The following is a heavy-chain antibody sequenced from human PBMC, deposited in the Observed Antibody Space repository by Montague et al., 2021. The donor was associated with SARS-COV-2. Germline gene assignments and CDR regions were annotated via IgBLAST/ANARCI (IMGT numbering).Heavy chain of an antibody. Sequence: SETLSLTCTVSGDSISSGYFHWGWIRQPPGKGLEWVGTIHYSGITXYNPSLKSRVTISVDTSRNQFSLRLSSVTAADTAIYYCARHLAISGPAAVSDYWGQGTLVTVSS. D-gene: IGHD2-2*01. V-gene: IGHV4-39*01. CDR3: ARHLAISGPAAVSDY. J-gene: IGHJ4*02. CDR2: IHYSGIT. CDR1: GDSISSGYFH.